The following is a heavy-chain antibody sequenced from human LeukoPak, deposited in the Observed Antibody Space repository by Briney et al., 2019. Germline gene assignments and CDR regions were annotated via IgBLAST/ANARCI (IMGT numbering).Heavy chain of an antibody. Sequence: ASVKVSCKASGYTFTGYYMHWVRQAPGQGLEWMGWINPNSGGTNYAQEFQGRVTMTRDTSISTAYMELSRLRSDDTAVYYCARGSARYFDWCLDYWGQGTLVTVSS. J-gene: IGHJ4*02. V-gene: IGHV1-2*02. CDR1: GYTFTGYY. CDR3: ARGSARYFDWCLDY. CDR2: INPNSGGT. D-gene: IGHD3-9*01.